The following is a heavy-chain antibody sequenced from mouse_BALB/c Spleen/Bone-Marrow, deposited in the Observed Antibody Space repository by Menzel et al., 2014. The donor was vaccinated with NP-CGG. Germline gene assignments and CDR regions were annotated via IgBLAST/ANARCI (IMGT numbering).Heavy chain of an antibody. V-gene: IGHV7-3*02. CDR1: GFTFTDYY. J-gene: IGHJ2*01. CDR2: IRNKANGYTT. Sequence: EVQGVESGGGLVQPGGSLRLSCATSGFTFTDYYMNWVRQPPGKALEWLGFIRNKANGYTTEYSASVKSRFTISRDNSKNILYLQMNTLRVDDSATYYCARDKGRVFFDYRGQGTTLTVSP. CDR3: ARDKGRVFFDY.